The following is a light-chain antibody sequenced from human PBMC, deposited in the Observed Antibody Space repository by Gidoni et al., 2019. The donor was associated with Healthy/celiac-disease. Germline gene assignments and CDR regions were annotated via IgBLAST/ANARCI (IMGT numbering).Light chain of an antibody. V-gene: IGKV1-6*01. CDR1: QGIRND. J-gene: IGKJ1*01. Sequence: AIQMTQSPSSLSASVGDRVTITCRASQGIRNDLGWYQQKPGKAPKLLIYAASSLQRGVPSRFSGSGSGTDFTLTISSLQPEDFATYYCLQDYNYRWTFXXXTKVEIK. CDR2: AAS. CDR3: LQDYNYRWT.